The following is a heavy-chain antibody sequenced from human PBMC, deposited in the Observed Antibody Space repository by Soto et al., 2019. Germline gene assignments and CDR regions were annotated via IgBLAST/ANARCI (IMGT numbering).Heavy chain of an antibody. V-gene: IGHV3-23*01. CDR1: GFSFDNYA. CDR2: IKSDGSST. CDR3: AQLGLMTFSHKHYFNH. Sequence: EVQMLESGGDWVQPGGSLRLSCVASGFSFDNYAMSWVRQAPGKGLEWVSAIKSDGSSTYYAASVKDRFIISRDNSKNTLYLQLNSLRAEDTAVYYCAQLGLMTFSHKHYFNHWGRGTLVTVSS. D-gene: IGHD3-16*01. J-gene: IGHJ4*02.